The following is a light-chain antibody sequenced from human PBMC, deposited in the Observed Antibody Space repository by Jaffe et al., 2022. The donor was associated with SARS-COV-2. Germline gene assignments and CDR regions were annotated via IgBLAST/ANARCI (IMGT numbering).Light chain of an antibody. Sequence: QSALTQPASVSGSPGQSIAISCTGTSSDVGTYNYVSWYQQHPGKTPKLMIYEVSNRPSGVPDRFSGSKSGNTASLTISGLQAEDEADYYCSSYTSSSTPFVFGTGTKVTVL. CDR2: EVS. V-gene: IGLV2-14*01. CDR3: SSYTSSSTPFV. CDR1: SSDVGTYNY. J-gene: IGLJ1*01.